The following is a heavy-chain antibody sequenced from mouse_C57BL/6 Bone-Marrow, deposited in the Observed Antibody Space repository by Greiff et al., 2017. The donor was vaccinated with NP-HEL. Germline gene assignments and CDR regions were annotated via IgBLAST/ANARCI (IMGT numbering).Heavy chain of an antibody. CDR2: IDPSDSYT. J-gene: IGHJ2*01. Sequence: QVQLQQSGAELVKPGASVKLSCKASGYTLTSYWMQWVKQRPGQGLEWIGEIDPSDSYTNYNQKFKGKATLTVDPSSSTAYMQLSSLTSEDSAVYYCARNYGSSFDYWGQGTTLTVSS. D-gene: IGHD1-1*01. V-gene: IGHV1-50*01. CDR1: GYTLTSYW. CDR3: ARNYGSSFDY.